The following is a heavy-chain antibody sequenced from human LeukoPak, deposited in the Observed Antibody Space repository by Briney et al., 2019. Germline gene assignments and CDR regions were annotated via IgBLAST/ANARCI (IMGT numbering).Heavy chain of an antibody. CDR2: IYYSGST. J-gene: IGHJ4*02. Sequence: PSKTLSLTCTVSGGSISSSSYYWGWIRQPPGKGLEWIGSIYYSGSTYYNPSLKSRVTISVDTSKNQFSLKLSSVTAADTAVYYCASRQSYGGYDYWGQGTLVTVSS. D-gene: IGHD5-12*01. V-gene: IGHV4-39*01. CDR1: GGSISSSSYY. CDR3: ASRQSYGGYDY.